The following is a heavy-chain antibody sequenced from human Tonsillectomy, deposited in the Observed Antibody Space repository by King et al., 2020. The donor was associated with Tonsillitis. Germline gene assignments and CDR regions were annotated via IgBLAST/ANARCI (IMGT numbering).Heavy chain of an antibody. CDR3: ARRYYYDNTGYCFDS. J-gene: IGHJ4*02. D-gene: IGHD3-22*01. CDR1: GGSIINDIFY. V-gene: IGHV4-39*01. CDR2: IHHSGGS. Sequence: LQLQESGPGLVKPSETLSLTCAVSGGSIINDIFYWGGIRQPPGMGLEWIGNIHHSGGSYYKPSLRSRVTMSVDTSKNQVSLKLRSVTAADTAVYYCARRYYYDNTGYCFDSWGQGTLVAVSS.